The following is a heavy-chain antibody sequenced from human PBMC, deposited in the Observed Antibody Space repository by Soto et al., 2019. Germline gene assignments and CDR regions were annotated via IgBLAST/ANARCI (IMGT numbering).Heavy chain of an antibody. J-gene: IGHJ6*03. Sequence: SETLSLTCTVSGGSISSYYWSWIRQPPGKGLEWIGYIYYGGSTNYNPSLKSRVTISVDTSKNQFSLKLSSVTAADTAVYYCARARITIFGVVIIDYYMDVWGKGTTVTVSS. CDR3: ARARITIFGVVIIDYYMDV. V-gene: IGHV4-59*01. CDR1: GGSISSYY. D-gene: IGHD3-3*01. CDR2: IYYGGST.